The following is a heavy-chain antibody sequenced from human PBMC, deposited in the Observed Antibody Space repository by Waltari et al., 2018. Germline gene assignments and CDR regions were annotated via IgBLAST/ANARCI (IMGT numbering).Heavy chain of an antibody. CDR1: GFSFTAYA. V-gene: IGHV3-23*01. D-gene: IGHD6-13*01. Sequence: EVQLLESGGGVAQPGGSLTLSCAASGFSFTAYAMSWVRQTPDRGVGGASGINNGGVDKNYTDSVKGRCTISRYNSRNTLYLQMSSLRAEDTAVYYCAKEIGALGTPVFDYWGQGTLVSVSS. CDR2: INNGGVDK. CDR3: AKEIGALGTPVFDY. J-gene: IGHJ4*02.